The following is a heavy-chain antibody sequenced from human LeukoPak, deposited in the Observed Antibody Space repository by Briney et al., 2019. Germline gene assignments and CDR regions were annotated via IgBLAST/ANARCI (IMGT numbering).Heavy chain of an antibody. V-gene: IGHV3-48*03. Sequence: GGSLRLSCAASGFTFSSYEMNWVRQAPGKGLEWVSYISSSGSTIYYADSVKGRFTIPRDNAKNSLYLQMNSLRAEDTAVYYCAKGRTRFGDFDYWGQGTLVTVSS. CDR1: GFTFSSYE. CDR2: ISSSGSTI. CDR3: AKGRTRFGDFDY. D-gene: IGHD3-10*01. J-gene: IGHJ4*02.